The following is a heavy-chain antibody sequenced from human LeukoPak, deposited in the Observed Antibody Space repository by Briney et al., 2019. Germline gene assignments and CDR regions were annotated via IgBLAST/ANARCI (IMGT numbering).Heavy chain of an antibody. J-gene: IGHJ4*02. CDR3: AREEYDSSGYLRYYFDY. Sequence: HPGRSLRLSCAASGFIFSSTGMHWVRQAPGKGLEWVAVIWFDGGNKYYADSVKGRFTISRDDSKNTVYLQMNSLRAEDTAVYYCAREEYDSSGYLRYYFDYWGQGTLVTVSS. CDR1: GFIFSSTG. V-gene: IGHV3-33*01. CDR2: IWFDGGNK. D-gene: IGHD3-22*01.